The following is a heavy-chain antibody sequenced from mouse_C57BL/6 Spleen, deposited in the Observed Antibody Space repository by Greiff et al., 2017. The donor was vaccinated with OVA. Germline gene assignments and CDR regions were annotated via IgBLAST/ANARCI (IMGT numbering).Heavy chain of an antibody. CDR2: IDPETGGT. J-gene: IGHJ2*01. CDR1: GYTFTDYE. CDR3: TRSLGDEGYYFDY. D-gene: IGHD3-1*01. V-gene: IGHV1-15*01. Sequence: VQRVESGAELVRPGASVTLSCKASGYTFTDYEMHWVKQTPVHGLEWIGAIDPETGGTAYNQKFKGKAILTADKSSSTAYMELRSLTSEDSAVYYCTRSLGDEGYYFDYWGQGTTLTVSS.